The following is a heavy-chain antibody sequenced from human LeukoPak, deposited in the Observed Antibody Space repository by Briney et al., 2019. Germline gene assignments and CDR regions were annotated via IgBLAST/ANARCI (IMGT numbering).Heavy chain of an antibody. CDR3: ARTVTYYDILTGYSGDAFDI. CDR1: GVSISSYS. D-gene: IGHD3-9*01. Sequence: SETLSLTCTVSGVSISSYSWSWIRQPAGKGLDWIGRIYTSGSTNYNPSLKSRVTISVDTSKNQFSLKLSSVTAADTAVYYCARTVTYYDILTGYSGDAFDIWGQGTMVTVSS. J-gene: IGHJ3*02. CDR2: IYTSGST. V-gene: IGHV4-4*07.